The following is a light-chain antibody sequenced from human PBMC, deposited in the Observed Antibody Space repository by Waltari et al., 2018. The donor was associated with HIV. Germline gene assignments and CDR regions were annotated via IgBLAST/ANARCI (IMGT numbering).Light chain of an antibody. V-gene: IGKV1-12*02. CDR1: QNIAKS. CDR2: GAS. CDR3: QQSKSFPCT. Sequence: DIQMTQSPSSVSVSVGGAVPINCRAMQNIAKSLTWYQLKSNQAPRLLIYGASRIDDGISTRFNGSGSRAKFSLGITNLQPEDYGIYVCQQSKSFPCTFAGGTRV. J-gene: IGKJ4*02.